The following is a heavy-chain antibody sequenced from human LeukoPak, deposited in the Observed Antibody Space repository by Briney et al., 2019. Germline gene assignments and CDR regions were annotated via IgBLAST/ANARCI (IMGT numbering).Heavy chain of an antibody. Sequence: PGGSLRLSCAASGFTFSSYGMHWVRQPPGKGLEGVAVIWYDGSKSYYTDSVKGRFTISRDNPKNTLYLQMNSLRVEDTAVYSCARDFGPTWYELEYWGQGTLVTVSS. V-gene: IGHV3-33*01. CDR3: ARDFGPTWYELEY. D-gene: IGHD6-13*01. CDR1: GFTFSSYG. J-gene: IGHJ4*02. CDR2: IWYDGSKS.